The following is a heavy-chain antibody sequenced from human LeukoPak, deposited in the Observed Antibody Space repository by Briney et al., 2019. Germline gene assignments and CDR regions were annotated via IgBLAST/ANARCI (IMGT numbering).Heavy chain of an antibody. CDR2: IYNSGST. CDR1: DYSIRSGGYS. Sequence: SETLSLTCAVSDYSIRSGGYSWNWIRQPPGKGLEWIGYIYNSGSTNYNPSLKSRVTISVDISKNQFSLKLTSVTAADTAVYYCARDSALAQAVIFDYCGQGTLFTVSS. J-gene: IGHJ4*02. CDR3: ARDSALAQAVIFDY. D-gene: IGHD6-19*01. V-gene: IGHV4-30-2*01.